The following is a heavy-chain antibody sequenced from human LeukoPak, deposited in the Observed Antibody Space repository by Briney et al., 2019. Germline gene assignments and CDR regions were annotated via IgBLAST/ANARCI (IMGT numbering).Heavy chain of an antibody. CDR3: AKDPASRKRVQAAAGTDYYYGMDV. Sequence: PGGSLRLSCAASGFTLTNYAMSWVRQAPGKGLEWVSPISASGDSTYFADSVVGRFTLSRDNSKNTLYLQVNSLRAEDTAVYYCAKDPASRKRVQAAAGTDYYYGMDVWGQGTTVTVSS. V-gene: IGHV3-23*01. CDR2: ISASGDST. CDR1: GFTLTNYA. J-gene: IGHJ6*02. D-gene: IGHD6-13*01.